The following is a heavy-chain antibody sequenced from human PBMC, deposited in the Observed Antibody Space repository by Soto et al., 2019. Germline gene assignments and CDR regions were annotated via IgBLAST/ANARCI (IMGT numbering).Heavy chain of an antibody. CDR3: AKDRNYPRDQFHY. D-gene: IGHD1-7*01. CDR1: GFTFSTYA. CDR2: ISANGQGI. J-gene: IGHJ4*02. V-gene: IGHV3-23*01. Sequence: EVQLLESGGGLVQPGGSLRLSCAASGFTFSTYALSWVRQAPGKGLEWVSAISANGQGIYYADSVRGRCTISRDNSKNTIFLHMDSLSAEDTAVYYCAKDRNYPRDQFHYWGQGTLVTVSS.